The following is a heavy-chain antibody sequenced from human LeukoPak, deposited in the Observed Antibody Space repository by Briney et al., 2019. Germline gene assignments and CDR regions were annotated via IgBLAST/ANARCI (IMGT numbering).Heavy chain of an antibody. CDR3: AKSITGPSDYYYYGMDV. V-gene: IGHV3-23*01. D-gene: IGHD3-16*01. CDR2: XTTSDGNK. Sequence: XVRQAPGKXXXXXSTXTTSDGNKYYAESVKGRFTVCRDNSKNKLFLQMNSLRAEDTAVYYCAKSITGPSDYYYYGMDVWGQGTTVTVSS. J-gene: IGHJ6*02.